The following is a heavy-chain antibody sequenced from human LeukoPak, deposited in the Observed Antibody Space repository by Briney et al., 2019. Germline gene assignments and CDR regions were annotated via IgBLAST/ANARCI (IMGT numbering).Heavy chain of an antibody. V-gene: IGHV3-64*01. D-gene: IGHD6-13*01. CDR2: ISSNGGST. CDR1: GFTFSSYA. Sequence: PGGSLRLSCAASGFTFSSYAMHWFRQAPGKGLEYVSAISSNGGSTYYANSVKGRFTISRDNSKNTLYLQMGSLRAEDTAVYYCARAGYSSTWFYFDYWGQGTLVTVSS. CDR3: ARAGYSSTWFYFDY. J-gene: IGHJ4*02.